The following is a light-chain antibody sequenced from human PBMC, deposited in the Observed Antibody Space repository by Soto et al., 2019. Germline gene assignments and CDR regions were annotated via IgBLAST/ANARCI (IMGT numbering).Light chain of an antibody. Sequence: DIQLTQSPSFLSASVGDRVTITCRASQGISSYLAWYQEKPGKAPKLLIYAASTLQSGVPSRLSGSGSGTEFTLTISSLQPEDFATYYCHQLNTYPFTFGPGTKVDIK. J-gene: IGKJ3*01. CDR3: HQLNTYPFT. CDR2: AAS. V-gene: IGKV1-9*01. CDR1: QGISSY.